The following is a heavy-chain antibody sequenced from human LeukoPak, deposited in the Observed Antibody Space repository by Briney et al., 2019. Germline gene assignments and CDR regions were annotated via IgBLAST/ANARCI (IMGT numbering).Heavy chain of an antibody. Sequence: GGSLRLSCAASGFTVSSNYMSWVRQAPGKGLEWVSVIYSGGSTYYADSVKGRFTISRDNSQNTLYLQMNSLRAEDTAVYYCARDITMVRGVINMGDAFDIWGQGTMVTVSS. CDR2: IYSGGST. V-gene: IGHV3-66*01. CDR3: ARDITMVRGVINMGDAFDI. J-gene: IGHJ3*02. CDR1: GFTVSSNY. D-gene: IGHD3-10*01.